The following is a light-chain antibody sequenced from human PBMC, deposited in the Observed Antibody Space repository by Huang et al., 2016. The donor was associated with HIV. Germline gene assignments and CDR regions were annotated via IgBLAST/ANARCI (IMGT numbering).Light chain of an antibody. V-gene: IGKV4-1*01. J-gene: IGKJ1*01. Sequence: DIILTQSPDSLAVSLGERASLRCRSSQSVYSTSTSKDYMAWFQQKPGQPPKLLLFWASTREAGGPDRFSGSGSGTHFTLTIANLEAEDAAIYYCQQYYSSPQTFGQGTRVEVK. CDR2: WAS. CDR3: QQYYSSPQT. CDR1: QSVYSTSTSKDY.